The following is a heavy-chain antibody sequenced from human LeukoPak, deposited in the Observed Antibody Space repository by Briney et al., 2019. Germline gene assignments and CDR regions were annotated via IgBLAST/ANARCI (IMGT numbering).Heavy chain of an antibody. V-gene: IGHV3-23*01. CDR1: GFTFSSYE. CDR2: ISGSGGST. Sequence: GGSLRLSCAASGFTFSSYEMNWVRQAPGKGLEWVSAISGSGGSTYYADSVKGRFTISRDNSKNTLYLQMNSLRAEDTAVYYCARYDYGDYEDYFYYMDVWGKGTAVSVSS. CDR3: ARYDYGDYEDYFYYMDV. D-gene: IGHD4-17*01. J-gene: IGHJ6*03.